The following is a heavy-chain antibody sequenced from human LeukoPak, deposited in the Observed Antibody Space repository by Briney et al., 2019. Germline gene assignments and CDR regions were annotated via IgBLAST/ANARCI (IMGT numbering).Heavy chain of an antibody. CDR1: DYTFTGYY. Sequence: ASVKVSCKASDYTFTGYYIHWVRQAPGQGLEWVGWINPNNGGTRYAQKFQGRVTMARDTSISTAYMELSGLTSDDTAMYYCARDRPSSSVGTYDYWGQGTLVTVSS. J-gene: IGHJ4*02. V-gene: IGHV1-2*02. CDR3: ARDRPSSSVGTYDY. CDR2: INPNNGGT. D-gene: IGHD1-14*01.